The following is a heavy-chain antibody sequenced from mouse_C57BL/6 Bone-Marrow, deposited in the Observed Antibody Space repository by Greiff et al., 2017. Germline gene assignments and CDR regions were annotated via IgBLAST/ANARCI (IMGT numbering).Heavy chain of an antibody. J-gene: IGHJ4*01. D-gene: IGHD1-1*02. Sequence: VQLQQPGAELVMPGASVTLSCKASGYTFTSYRMHWVKQRPGQGLEWIGEIDPSDSYTTYNQKFKGKSTLTVDKSSSTAYMPLSSLTSEDAAVYCCARVGDYAIARDYWGQGTSLTVSS. CDR1: GYTFTSYR. V-gene: IGHV1-69*01. CDR2: IDPSDSYT. CDR3: ARVGDYAIARDY.